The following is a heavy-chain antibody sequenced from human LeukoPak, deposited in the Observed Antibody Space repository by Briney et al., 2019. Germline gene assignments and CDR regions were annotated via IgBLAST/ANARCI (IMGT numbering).Heavy chain of an antibody. CDR3: AKYVVVTSSYYFNY. CDR2: ISGSGGST. Sequence: GGSLRLSCAASGFSFTNYAMSWVRQAPGKGLEWVSAISGSGGSTCYADSVKGRFTISRDNSKNTLYLQMNSLRAEDTAVYYCAKYVVVTSSYYFNYWGQGTLVTVSS. V-gene: IGHV3-23*01. J-gene: IGHJ4*02. D-gene: IGHD2-21*02. CDR1: GFSFTNYA.